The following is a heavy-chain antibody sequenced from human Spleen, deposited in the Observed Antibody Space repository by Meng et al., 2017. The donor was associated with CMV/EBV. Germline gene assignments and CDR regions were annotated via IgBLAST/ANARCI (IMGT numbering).Heavy chain of an antibody. Sequence: GESLKISCAASGFTFSSCTMNWVRQAPGKGLEWVSSLSSGNSYTYYADSVKGRFTISRDNAKNSLYLQMSSLRAEDTAVYYCAKGGCSSTSCYYYYGMDVWGQGTTVTVSS. V-gene: IGHV3-21*04. CDR3: AKGGCSSTSCYYYYGMDV. CDR1: GFTFSSCT. D-gene: IGHD2-2*01. J-gene: IGHJ6*02. CDR2: LSSGNSYT.